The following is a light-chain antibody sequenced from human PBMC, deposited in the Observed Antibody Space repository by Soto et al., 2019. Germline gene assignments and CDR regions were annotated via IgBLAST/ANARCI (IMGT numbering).Light chain of an antibody. CDR1: QSISYSSNKKNQ. J-gene: IGKJ4*01. CDR2: WAS. V-gene: IGKV4-1*01. CDR3: QQSYSTPPT. Sequence: DIVMTQSPDSLAVSLGERATINCKSSQSISYSSNKKNQLAWYQQKPGQPPQLLIYWASTRESGVPDRFSGSGSGTDFTLTISSLQPEDFATYYCQQSYSTPPTFGGGTKVEIK.